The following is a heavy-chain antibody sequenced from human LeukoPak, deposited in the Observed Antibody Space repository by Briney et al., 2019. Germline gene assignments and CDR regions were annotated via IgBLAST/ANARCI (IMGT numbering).Heavy chain of an antibody. CDR1: GYSISSDYY. Sequence: PSETLSLTCAVSGYSISSDYYWGWIQQPPGKRLEWTGSIYHSGSTYYNPSLKSRVSRSVDTSKNQFSLKLSSVTAADTAVYYCARGCGIVGATVHPSDYWGQGTLVTVSS. D-gene: IGHD1-26*01. J-gene: IGHJ4*02. CDR2: IYHSGST. CDR3: ARGCGIVGATVHPSDY. V-gene: IGHV4-38-2*01.